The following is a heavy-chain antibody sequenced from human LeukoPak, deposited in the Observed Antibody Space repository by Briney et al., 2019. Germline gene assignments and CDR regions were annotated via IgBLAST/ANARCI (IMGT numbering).Heavy chain of an antibody. CDR2: INSDGFST. V-gene: IGHV3-74*01. Sequence: EGSLRLSCAASGFTFSSYWMHWVRQAPGKGLVWVSRINSDGFSTSYADSVKGRFTISRDNAKNTLYLQMNSLRAEDTAVFYCARIHRGNVVYMDVWGKGTTVTVSS. CDR3: ARIHRGNVVYMDV. CDR1: GFTFSSYW. J-gene: IGHJ6*03. D-gene: IGHD2-15*01.